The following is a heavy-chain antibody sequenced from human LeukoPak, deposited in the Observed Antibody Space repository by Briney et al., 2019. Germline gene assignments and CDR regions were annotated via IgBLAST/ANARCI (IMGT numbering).Heavy chain of an antibody. CDR1: GFTFSSYA. D-gene: IGHD3-10*01. CDR3: ANSRGHGSGNL. CDR2: ISGSGGST. V-gene: IGHV3-23*01. J-gene: IGHJ5*02. Sequence: GGSLRLSCAASGFTFSSYAMSWVRQAPGKGLEWVSAISGSGGSTYYADSVKGRFTISGDNSKNTLYLQMNSLRAEDTAVYYCANSRGHGSGNLWGQGTLVTVSS.